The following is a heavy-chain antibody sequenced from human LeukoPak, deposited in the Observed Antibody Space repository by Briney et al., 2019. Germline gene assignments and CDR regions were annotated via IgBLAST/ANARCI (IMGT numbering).Heavy chain of an antibody. CDR2: IYYSGST. CDR1: GGSISSYY. D-gene: IGHD3-22*01. V-gene: IGHV4-59*08. J-gene: IGHJ3*02. Sequence: SETLSLTCTVSGGSISSYYWSWIRQPPGKGLEWIGYIYYSGSTSYNPSLKSRVTISVDTSKNQFSLKLSSVTAADTAVYYCARHYYDSGAYINAFDIWGQGTMVTVSS. CDR3: ARHYYDSGAYINAFDI.